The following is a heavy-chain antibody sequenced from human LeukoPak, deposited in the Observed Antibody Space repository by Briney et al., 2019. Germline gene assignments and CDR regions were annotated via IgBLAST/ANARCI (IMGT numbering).Heavy chain of an antibody. CDR3: ARESLDIVVVPAAIREYNWFDP. J-gene: IGHJ5*02. D-gene: IGHD2-2*02. CDR2: IYTSGST. Sequence: PSETLSLTCTVSGGSISSGSYYWSWIRQPAGKGLEWIGRIYTSGSTNYNPSLKSRVTISVDTSKNQFSLELSSVTAADTAVYYCARESLDIVVVPAAIREYNWFDPWGQGTLVTVSS. CDR1: GGSISSGSYY. V-gene: IGHV4-61*02.